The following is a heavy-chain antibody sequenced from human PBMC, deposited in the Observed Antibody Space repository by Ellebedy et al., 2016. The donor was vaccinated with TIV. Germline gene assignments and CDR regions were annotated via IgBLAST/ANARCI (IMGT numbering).Heavy chain of an antibody. CDR2: IKQDGSET. V-gene: IGHV3-7*01. CDR3: ARFAVPSFNGNYYNDAFDI. Sequence: PGGSLRLSCTTFGFIFTNYWMSWVRQAPGKGLEWVAKIKQDGSETYYVDSVRGRFTISRDNAKKSVYLQMNSLRAEDMAVYYCARFAVPSFNGNYYNDAFDIWGQGTMVTVSS. CDR1: GFIFTNYW. D-gene: IGHD1-26*01. J-gene: IGHJ3*02.